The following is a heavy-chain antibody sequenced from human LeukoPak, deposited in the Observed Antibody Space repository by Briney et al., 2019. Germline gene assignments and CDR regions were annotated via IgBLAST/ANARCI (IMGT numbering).Heavy chain of an antibody. V-gene: IGHV3-23*01. J-gene: IGHJ4*02. D-gene: IGHD5-24*01. Sequence: GGSLRLSCTVSGFTFSNYAMSWVRQAPGKGLEWVSAISSTGGNKYHADSVKGRFTISRDNSKNTLYLQMNSLRAEDTAVYYCAKGGWLQSRGFDYWGQGTLVTVSS. CDR3: AKGGWLQSRGFDY. CDR2: ISSTGGNK. CDR1: GFTFSNYA.